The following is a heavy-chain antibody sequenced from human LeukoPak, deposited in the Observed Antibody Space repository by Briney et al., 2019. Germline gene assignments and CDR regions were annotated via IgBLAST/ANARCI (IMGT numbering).Heavy chain of an antibody. CDR3: ARDDYDFWSGYYRSP. Sequence: GGSLRLSCAASGFTFSSYEMNWVRQAPGKGLEWVSYISSSGSTIYYADSVKGRFTISRDNSKNTLYLQMNSLRAEDTAVYYCARDDYDFWSGYYRSPWGQGTLVTVSS. V-gene: IGHV3-48*03. CDR2: ISSSGSTI. J-gene: IGHJ5*02. D-gene: IGHD3-3*01. CDR1: GFTFSSYE.